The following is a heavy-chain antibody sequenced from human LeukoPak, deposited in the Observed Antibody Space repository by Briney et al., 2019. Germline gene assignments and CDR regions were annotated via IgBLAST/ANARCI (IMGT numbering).Heavy chain of an antibody. CDR3: AKGAAARPQTSFDS. CDR2: ISWNSGSI. V-gene: IGHV3-9*01. D-gene: IGHD6-13*01. CDR1: GFTFGDYA. J-gene: IGHJ4*02. Sequence: PGRSLRLSCAASGFTFGDYAMHWVRQAPGKGLEWVSVISWNSGSIGYADSVKGRFTISRDNAKNTLYLQMNSLRAEDTALYYCAKGAAARPQTSFDSWGQGTLVTVSS.